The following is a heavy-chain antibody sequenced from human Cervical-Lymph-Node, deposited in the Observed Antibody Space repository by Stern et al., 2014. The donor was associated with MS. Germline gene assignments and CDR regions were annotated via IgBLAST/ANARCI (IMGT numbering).Heavy chain of an antibody. CDR2: VNPNSGGT. CDR1: GYTFTAYS. J-gene: IGHJ6*02. V-gene: IGHV1-2*02. D-gene: IGHD2-21*01. Sequence: QLVQSGAEVKKPGASVTVSCKASGYTFTAYSLHWVRQAPGPGLAWMGWVNPNSGGTSYAPKFHGRVTMTRDTSTSTAFMELSTLTSDDTAFYYCARGPNEHWGGHYNSNGMDVWGQGTTVTVSS. CDR3: ARGPNEHWGGHYNSNGMDV.